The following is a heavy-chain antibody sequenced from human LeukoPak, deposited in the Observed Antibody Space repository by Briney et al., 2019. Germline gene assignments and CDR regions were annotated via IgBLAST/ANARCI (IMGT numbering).Heavy chain of an antibody. V-gene: IGHV1-18*01. D-gene: IGHD4-17*01. CDR3: ARDRATVTTPAYYYGMDV. CDR1: GYTFTSYG. J-gene: IGHJ6*02. CDR2: ISSYNGNT. Sequence: GASVKVSCKASGYTFTSYGISWVRQAPGQGLEWMGWISSYNGNTNYAQKLQGRVTMTTDTSTSTAYMELRSLRSDDTAVYYCARDRATVTTPAYYYGMDVWGQGTTVTVSS.